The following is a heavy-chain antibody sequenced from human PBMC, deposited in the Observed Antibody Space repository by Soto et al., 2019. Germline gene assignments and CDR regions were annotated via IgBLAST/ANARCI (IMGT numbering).Heavy chain of an antibody. J-gene: IGHJ4*02. CDR1: GFTFSSYG. CDR2: IKGDGIST. V-gene: IGHV3-74*01. D-gene: IGHD3-10*01. Sequence: EVQLVESGGGLVQSGGSLRLSCAASGFTFSSYGMHWVRQAPGKGLVWVSRIKGDGISTNYADSVKGRFTISRDNAKDAGFLQMNGRSAEDTAVYYCARGAMGNYYNDYWGQGTLVTFSS. CDR3: ARGAMGNYYNDY.